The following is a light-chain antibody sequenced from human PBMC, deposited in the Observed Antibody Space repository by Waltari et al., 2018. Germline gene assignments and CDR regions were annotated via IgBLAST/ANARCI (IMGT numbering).Light chain of an antibody. CDR3: AAWDDSISSPRV. CDR2: RNN. V-gene: IGLV1-47*01. J-gene: IGLJ3*02. Sequence: QSALSQPPSASGTPGQRITISCSGSRSNIGNNYVSWYQQLPGTAPKLLIYRNNQRASGVPDRFSGSKSATSASLAISGLRSDDEATYYCAAWDDSISSPRVFGGGTKVTVL. CDR1: RSNIGNNY.